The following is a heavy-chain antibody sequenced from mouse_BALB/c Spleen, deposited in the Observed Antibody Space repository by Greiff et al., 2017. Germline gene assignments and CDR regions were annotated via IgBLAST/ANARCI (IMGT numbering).Heavy chain of an antibody. D-gene: IGHD1-1*01. CDR1: GYSITSDYA. CDR3: ARPLYGSSWYFDV. Sequence: EVKLVESGPGLVKPSQSLSLTCTVTGYSITSDYAWNWIRQFPGNKLEWMGYISYSGSTSYNPSLKSRISITRDTSKNQFFLQLNSVTTEDTATYYCARPLYGSSWYFDVWGAGTTVTVSS. J-gene: IGHJ1*01. V-gene: IGHV3-2*02. CDR2: ISYSGST.